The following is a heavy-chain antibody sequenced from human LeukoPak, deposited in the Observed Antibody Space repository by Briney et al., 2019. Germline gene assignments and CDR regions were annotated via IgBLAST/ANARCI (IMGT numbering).Heavy chain of an antibody. CDR3: ARVGQQLVPYHNRFDP. J-gene: IGHJ5*02. CDR1: GGTPSSYA. Sequence: SVKLSSTASGGTPSSYAITRVRQAPGQVLECMRGIIPIFGTANYAQKFHGRVTITTDESTSTAYMELSSLRSEDTAVYYCARVGQQLVPYHNRFDPWGQGTLVTVSS. D-gene: IGHD6-13*01. V-gene: IGHV1-69*05. CDR2: IIPIFGTA.